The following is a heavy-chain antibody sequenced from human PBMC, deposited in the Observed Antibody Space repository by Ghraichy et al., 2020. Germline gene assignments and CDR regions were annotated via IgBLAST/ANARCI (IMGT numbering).Heavy chain of an antibody. CDR3: ARGIDFWSGYYTKGYYYYYMDV. J-gene: IGHJ6*03. Sequence: SETPSLTCAVYGGSFSGYYWSWIRQPPGKGLEWIGEINHSGSTNYNPSLKSRVTISVDTSKNQFSLKLSSVTAADTAVYYCARGIDFWSGYYTKGYYYYYMDVWGKGTTVTVSS. V-gene: IGHV4-34*01. CDR2: INHSGST. D-gene: IGHD3-3*01. CDR1: GGSFSGYY.